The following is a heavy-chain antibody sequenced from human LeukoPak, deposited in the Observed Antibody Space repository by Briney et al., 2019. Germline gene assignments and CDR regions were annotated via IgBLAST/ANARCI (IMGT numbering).Heavy chain of an antibody. J-gene: IGHJ4*02. CDR2: TWYDGSNK. Sequence: PGGSLRLSCAASGFTFSSYGMPWVRQAPGKGLEWVAVTWYDGSNKYYADSVKGRFTISRDNSKNTLYLQMNSLRAEATAVYYCARDLTGIIDYWGQGTLVTVSS. V-gene: IGHV3-33*01. CDR1: GFTFSSYG. D-gene: IGHD7-27*01. CDR3: ARDLTGIIDY.